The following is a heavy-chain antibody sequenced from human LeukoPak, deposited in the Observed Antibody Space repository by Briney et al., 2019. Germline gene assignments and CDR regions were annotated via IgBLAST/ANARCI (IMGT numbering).Heavy chain of an antibody. J-gene: IGHJ4*02. CDR1: GFTFSSYW. D-gene: IGHD6-19*01. Sequence: PAGSLRLSCTASGFTFSSYWMTWVRQAPGKGLEWVANIKQDGSEKYYVDSVKGRFTISRDNAKNSLYLQMNSLRAEDTAVYYCARASTIRYSSVHYWGQGTLVTVSS. CDR2: IKQDGSEK. CDR3: ARASTIRYSSVHY. V-gene: IGHV3-7*01.